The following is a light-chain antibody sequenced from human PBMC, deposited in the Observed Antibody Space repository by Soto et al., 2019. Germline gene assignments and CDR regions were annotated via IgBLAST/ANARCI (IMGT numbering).Light chain of an antibody. V-gene: IGKV1-39*01. CDR3: QQRYSTRPQV. CDR2: AAS. J-gene: IGKJ1*01. Sequence: DVQGTRSTSTLCASVGERVTVTCRASQSISSHLNWYQQKPGKAPKLLIYAASSLQSVVPSRFSGSGSGTDSTLTISSLQPEDVASDFFQQRYSTRPQVFGQGTKVDIK. CDR1: QSISSH.